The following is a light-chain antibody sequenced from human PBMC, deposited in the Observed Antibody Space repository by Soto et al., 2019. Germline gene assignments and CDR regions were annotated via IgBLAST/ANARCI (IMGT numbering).Light chain of an antibody. CDR3: AAWDDSMNGYV. Sequence: QSVLTQPPSASGTPGQRLTISCSGSRSNIGSNTVSWYLQLPGTAPKLLIYSNDQRPSGVPDRVSGSKSGTSASLAISGLQSDDEADYYCAAWDDSMNGYVFGTGTKVTVL. V-gene: IGLV1-44*01. J-gene: IGLJ1*01. CDR2: SND. CDR1: RSNIGSNT.